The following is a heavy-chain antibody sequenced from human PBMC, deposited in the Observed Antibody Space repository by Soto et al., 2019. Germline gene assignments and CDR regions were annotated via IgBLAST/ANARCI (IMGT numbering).Heavy chain of an antibody. D-gene: IGHD3-3*01. V-gene: IGHV4-4*07. CDR3: ARDNNDFWSLYPLAFDY. CDR2: ISTSGHV. J-gene: IGHJ4*02. CDR1: CGSLIKYY. Sequence: PSETLSLTCIFSCGSLIKYYWSWIRQPAGKGLEWIGRISTSGHVVSKVSLRSRLTMSVDMSNNHFSLKLTSVTAADTAVYYCARDNNDFWSLYPLAFDYWGQGALVTVSS.